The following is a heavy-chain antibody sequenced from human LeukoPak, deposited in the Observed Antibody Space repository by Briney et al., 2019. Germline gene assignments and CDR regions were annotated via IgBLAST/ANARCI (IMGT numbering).Heavy chain of an antibody. CDR2: MYYSGTT. J-gene: IGHJ4*02. Sequence: TSETLSLTCTVSGGSISSYYWSWIRQPPGKGLEWIGSMYYSGTTYCNPSLKSRVTLSVDTSKNQFSLKLSSVTAADTAVYYCARQHTRGVVVALVDYWGQGTLVTVPS. D-gene: IGHD2-15*01. CDR3: ARQHTRGVVVALVDY. V-gene: IGHV4-59*08. CDR1: GGSISSYY.